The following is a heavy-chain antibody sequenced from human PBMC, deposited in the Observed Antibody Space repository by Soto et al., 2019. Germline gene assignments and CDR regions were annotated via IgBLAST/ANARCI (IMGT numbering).Heavy chain of an antibody. CDR3: ATFHYYDSSPYFDY. CDR2: ISAYNGNT. J-gene: IGHJ4*02. D-gene: IGHD3-22*01. V-gene: IGHV1-18*01. Sequence: QVQLVQSGAEVKKPGASVKVSCKASGYTFTSYGISWVRQAPGQGLEWMGWISAYNGNTNYAQKLQGRGTMTTDTSTSTADMELRSLRSDDTAVYYCATFHYYDSSPYFDYWGQGTLVTVSS. CDR1: GYTFTSYG.